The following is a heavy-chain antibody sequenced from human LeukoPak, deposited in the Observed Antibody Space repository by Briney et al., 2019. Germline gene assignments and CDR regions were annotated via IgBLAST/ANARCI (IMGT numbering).Heavy chain of an antibody. J-gene: IGHJ4*02. D-gene: IGHD3-3*01. V-gene: IGHV3-30*02. CDR3: AKDSNYDFWSGYSFDY. CDR1: GFTFSSYG. CDR2: IRYDGGNK. Sequence: GGSLRLSCAASGFTFSSYGMHWVRQAPGKGLEWVAFIRYDGGNKYYADSVKGRFTISRDNSKNTLYLQMNSLRAEDTAVYYCAKDSNYDFWSGYSFDYWGQGTLVTVSS.